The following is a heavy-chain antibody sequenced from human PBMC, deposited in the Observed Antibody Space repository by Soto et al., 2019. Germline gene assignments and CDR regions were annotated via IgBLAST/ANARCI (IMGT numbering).Heavy chain of an antibody. D-gene: IGHD2-15*01. CDR2: ISYDGSNK. CDR1: VFTFSSYA. V-gene: IGHV3-30-3*01. J-gene: IGHJ5*02. Sequence: GGSLLLSCASSVFTFSSYAMHWVRQAPGKGLEWVAVISYDGSNKYYADSVKGRFTISIDNSKNTLYLQMNSLRAEDTAVYYCARVVPVVADTYNWFDPWGQGTMVTVSS. CDR3: ARVVPVVADTYNWFDP.